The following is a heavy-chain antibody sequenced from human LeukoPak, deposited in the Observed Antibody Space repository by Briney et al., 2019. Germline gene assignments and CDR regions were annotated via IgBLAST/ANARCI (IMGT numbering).Heavy chain of an antibody. J-gene: IGHJ6*03. V-gene: IGHV4-38-2*02. D-gene: IGHD5-18*01. Sequence: SETLSLTCTVSGYSISSGYYWGWIRQPPGKGLEWIGSIYHSGSTYYNPSLKSRVTISVDTSKNQFSLKLSSVTAADTAVYYCARIHVDTAMDPPYYYYYMDVWGKGTTVTVSS. CDR3: ARIHVDTAMDPPYYYYYMDV. CDR1: GYSISSGYY. CDR2: IYHSGST.